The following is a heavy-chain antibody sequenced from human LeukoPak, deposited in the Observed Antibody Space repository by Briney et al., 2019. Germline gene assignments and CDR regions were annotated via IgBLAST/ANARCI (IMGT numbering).Heavy chain of an antibody. V-gene: IGHV3-23*01. CDR1: GFTFSSYA. CDR2: ISASGGST. Sequence: GGSLRLSCAASGFTFSSYAMSWVRQAPGKGLGWVSAISASGGSTYYADSVKGRFTISRENSKNTLYLQMNSLRAEDTAVYYCAKDSAKKYDDYWGQGTLVTVSS. CDR3: AKDSAKKYDDY. D-gene: IGHD2/OR15-2a*01. J-gene: IGHJ4*02.